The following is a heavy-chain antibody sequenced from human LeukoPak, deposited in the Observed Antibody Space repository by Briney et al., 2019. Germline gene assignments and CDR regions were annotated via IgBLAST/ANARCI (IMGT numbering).Heavy chain of an antibody. Sequence: GGSLRLSCAASRFTFSSYWMRWVRQTPAKGLEWVANIKGDGSQINYLDSVKGRFTISRDNARNSLSLQMNSLTADDTGVYYCAREGLPYSADYWGQGTLVTVSS. D-gene: IGHD1-26*01. V-gene: IGHV3-7*01. J-gene: IGHJ4*02. CDR2: IKGDGSQI. CDR3: AREGLPYSADY. CDR1: RFTFSSYW.